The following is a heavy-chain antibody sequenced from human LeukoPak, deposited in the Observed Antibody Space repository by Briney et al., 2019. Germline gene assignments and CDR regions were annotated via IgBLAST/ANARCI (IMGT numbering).Heavy chain of an antibody. CDR3: AGYSAGWSSGGGY. V-gene: IGHV4-39*01. J-gene: IGHJ4*02. D-gene: IGHD6-19*01. CDR2: VYYSGTT. CDR1: GGSISILTYY. Sequence: LETLSLTCTVSGGSISILTYYWGWFRQPPGKGLEWVASVYYSGTTYYSPSLKSRVAISVNRSNNQFYLRLISVTAADTAVYFCAGYSAGWSSGGGYWGQGTLVTVSS.